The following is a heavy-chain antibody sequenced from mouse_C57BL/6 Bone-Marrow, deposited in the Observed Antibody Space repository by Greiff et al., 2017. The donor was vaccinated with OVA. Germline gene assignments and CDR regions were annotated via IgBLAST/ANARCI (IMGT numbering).Heavy chain of an antibody. J-gene: IGHJ2*01. CDR1: GFSFNTYA. CDR3: VRQSWNGYYDY. Sequence: EVQRVESGGGLVQPKGSLKLSCAASGFSFNTYAMNWVRQAPGKGLEWVARIRSKSNNYATYYADSVKDRFTISRDDSESMLYLQMNNLKTEDTAMYYCVRQSWNGYYDYWGQGTTLTVSS. V-gene: IGHV10-1*01. D-gene: IGHD2-3*01. CDR2: IRSKSNNYAT.